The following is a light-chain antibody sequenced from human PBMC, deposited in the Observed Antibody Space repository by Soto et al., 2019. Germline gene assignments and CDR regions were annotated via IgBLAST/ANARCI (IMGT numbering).Light chain of an antibody. J-gene: IGLJ1*01. Sequence: QSALTQPASVSGAPGQSITISCTGTSSDVGGYNYVSWYQQYPGQAPKLLIYEVSRRPSGVSHRFSGSKSVNAASLTISVLQAEDEAHYYCNSYTTLNTYVFGRGTKVTVL. CDR2: EVS. V-gene: IGLV2-14*03. CDR1: SSDVGGYNY. CDR3: NSYTTLNTYV.